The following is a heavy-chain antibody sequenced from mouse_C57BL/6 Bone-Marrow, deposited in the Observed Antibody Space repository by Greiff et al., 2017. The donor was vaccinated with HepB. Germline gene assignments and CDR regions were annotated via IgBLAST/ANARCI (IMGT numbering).Heavy chain of an antibody. Sequence: EVQGVESGGGLVKPGGSLKPSCAASGFTFSSYAMSWVRQTPEKRLEWVATISDGGSYTYYPDNVKGRFTISRDNAKNNLYLQMSHLKSEDTAMYYCARDGPGAMDYWGQGTSVTVSS. J-gene: IGHJ4*01. CDR3: ARDGPGAMDY. CDR1: GFTFSSYA. V-gene: IGHV5-4*01. CDR2: ISDGGSYT.